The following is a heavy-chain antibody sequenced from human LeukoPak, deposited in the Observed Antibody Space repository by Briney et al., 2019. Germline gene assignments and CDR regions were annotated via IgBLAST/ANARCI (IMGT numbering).Heavy chain of an antibody. V-gene: IGHV3-74*01. CDR2: INSDGSST. Sequence: SLRLPCLAYGFTFSSYWMHWARQAPAKGLVWVSRINSDGSSTSYADSVKGRLTISRDNAKNTLYLQMNSLRAEDTAVYYCASPLCGSWGQGTLVTVSS. J-gene: IGHJ4*02. CDR1: GFTFSSYW. CDR3: ASPLCGS.